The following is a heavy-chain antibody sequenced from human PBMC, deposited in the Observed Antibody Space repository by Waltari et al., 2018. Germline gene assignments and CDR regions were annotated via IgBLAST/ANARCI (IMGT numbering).Heavy chain of an antibody. CDR1: GFTFSSYA. D-gene: IGHD4-17*01. V-gene: IGHV3-23*01. CDR2: ISGSGGST. CDR3: AKDLISDYPEYFQH. Sequence: EVQLLEAGGGLVQPGGSLRLSCAASGFTFSSYAISWFRPAPGKGLECVSAISGSGGSTYYADSVKGRFTISRDNSKNTLYLQMNSLRAEDTAVYYCAKDLISDYPEYFQHWGQGTLVTVSS. J-gene: IGHJ1*01.